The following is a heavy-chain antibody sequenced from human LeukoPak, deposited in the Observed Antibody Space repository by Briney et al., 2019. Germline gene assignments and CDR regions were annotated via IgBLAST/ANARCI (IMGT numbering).Heavy chain of an antibody. D-gene: IGHD5-18*01. CDR2: IYHSGST. V-gene: IGHV4-30-2*01. CDR3: ARAKDTAMDI. Sequence: SETLSLTCAVSGGSISSGGYSWSWIRRPPGKGLEWIGYIYHSGSTYYNPSLKSRVTISVDRSKNQFSPKLSSVTAADTAVYYCARAKDTAMDIWGQGTLVTVSS. J-gene: IGHJ4*02. CDR1: GGSISSGGYS.